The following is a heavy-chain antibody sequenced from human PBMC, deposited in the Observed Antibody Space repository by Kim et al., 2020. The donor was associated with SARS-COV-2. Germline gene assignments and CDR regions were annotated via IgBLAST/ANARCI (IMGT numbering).Heavy chain of an antibody. Sequence: ASVKVSCKASGYTFTSYAMHWVRQAPGQRLEWMGWINAGNGNTKYSQKFQGRVTITRDTSASTAYMELSSLRSEETAVYYCARGRGYYGSGSPGSYWYFDLWGRGTLVTVSS. J-gene: IGHJ2*01. D-gene: IGHD3-10*01. V-gene: IGHV1-3*01. CDR1: GYTFTSYA. CDR3: ARGRGYYGSGSPGSYWYFDL. CDR2: INAGNGNT.